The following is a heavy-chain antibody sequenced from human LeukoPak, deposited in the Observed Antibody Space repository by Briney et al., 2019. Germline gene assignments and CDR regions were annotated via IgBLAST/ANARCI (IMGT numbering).Heavy chain of an antibody. CDR1: GGSFSGYY. CDR2: INHSGST. V-gene: IGHV4-34*01. Sequence: SETLSLTCAVYGGSFSGYYWSWIRQPPGKGLEWIGEINHSGSTNYNPSLKSRVTTSVDTSKNQFSLKLSSVTAADTAVYYCARPHDYGDYLFDYWGQGTLVTVSS. CDR3: ARPHDYGDYLFDY. D-gene: IGHD4-17*01. J-gene: IGHJ4*02.